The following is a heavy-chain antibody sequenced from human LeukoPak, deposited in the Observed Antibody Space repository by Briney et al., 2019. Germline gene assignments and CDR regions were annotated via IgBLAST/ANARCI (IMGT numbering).Heavy chain of an antibody. D-gene: IGHD4-17*01. Sequence: GGSLRLSCTASGFTFGDYAMSWVRQAPGKGLEWVGFIRSKAYGGTTEYAASVKGRFTISRDDSKGIAYLQMNSLKTEDTAVYYCTRASLLRQYYFDYWGQGTLVTVSS. CDR1: GFTFGDYA. V-gene: IGHV3-49*04. CDR2: IRSKAYGGTT. J-gene: IGHJ4*02. CDR3: TRASLLRQYYFDY.